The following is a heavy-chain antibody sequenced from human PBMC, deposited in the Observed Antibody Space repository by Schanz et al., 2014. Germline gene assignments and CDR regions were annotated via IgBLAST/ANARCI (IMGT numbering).Heavy chain of an antibody. CDR2: INPSGGST. V-gene: IGHV1-46*03. D-gene: IGHD2-21*01. Sequence: QVQLVQSGAEVKKPGASVKVSCKASGYTFTSYYMHWVRQAPGQGLEWMGIINPSGGSTSYAQKFQGRVSMARDTSTSTVYMELSSLRSEDTAVYYSARTGEASADCDFWGQGTLVTVSS. CDR3: ARTGEASADCDF. CDR1: GYTFTSYY. J-gene: IGHJ4*02.